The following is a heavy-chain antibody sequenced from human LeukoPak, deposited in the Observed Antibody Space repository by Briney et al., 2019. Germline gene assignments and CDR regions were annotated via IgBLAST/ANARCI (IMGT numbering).Heavy chain of an antibody. CDR3: AREYHRWEPGYFDY. CDR2: IIPIFGTA. CDR1: GGTFSSYA. V-gene: IGHV1-69*13. D-gene: IGHD1-14*01. Sequence: ASVKVSCKASGGTFSSYAISWVRQAPGQGLEWMGGIIPIFGTANYAQKFQGRVTITADESTSTAYMELSRLRSDDTAVYYCAREYHRWEPGYFDYWGQGTLVTVSS. J-gene: IGHJ4*02.